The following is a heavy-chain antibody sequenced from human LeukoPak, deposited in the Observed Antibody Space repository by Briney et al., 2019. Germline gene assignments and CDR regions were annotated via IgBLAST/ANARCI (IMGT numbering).Heavy chain of an antibody. CDR2: IYYSGST. D-gene: IGHD3-9*01. CDR1: GGSISSSSYY. CDR3: ARSSLDILTMDV. V-gene: IGHV4-39*07. J-gene: IGHJ6*04. Sequence: PSETLSLTCTVSGGSISSSSYYWGWIRQPPGKGLEWIGNIYYSGSTYYNPSLKSRVTISVDTSKNQFSLKLSSVTAADTAVYYCARSSLDILTMDVWGKGTTVTVSS.